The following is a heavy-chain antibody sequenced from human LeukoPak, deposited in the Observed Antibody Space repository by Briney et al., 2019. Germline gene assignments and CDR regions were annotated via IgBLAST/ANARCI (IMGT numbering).Heavy chain of an antibody. CDR3: ARGGSGWFGALEFDY. Sequence: ASVKVSCKASGYTFNTYGVIWVRQAPGKGIEWLGWISGQHGKTTYPQKFQDRVRMTTDTSTSTAYMELRSLTSDDTGVYFCARGGSGWFGALEFDYWGQGTLVTVSS. CDR2: ISGQHGKT. V-gene: IGHV1-18*01. D-gene: IGHD3-10*01. J-gene: IGHJ4*02. CDR1: GYTFNTYG.